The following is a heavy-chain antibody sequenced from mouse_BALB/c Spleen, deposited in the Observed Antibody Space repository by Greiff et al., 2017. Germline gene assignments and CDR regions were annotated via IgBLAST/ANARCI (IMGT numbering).Heavy chain of an antibody. Sequence: QVQLQQSGAELAKPGASVKMSCTVSGYTFTSYWMHWVKQRPGQGLEWIGYINPSTGYTEYNQKFKDKATLTADKSSSTAYMQLSSLTSEDSAVYYCARLGLGHDYWGQGTTLTVSS. J-gene: IGHJ2*01. CDR2: INPSTGYT. D-gene: IGHD3-3*01. V-gene: IGHV1-7*01. CDR3: ARLGLGHDY. CDR1: GYTFTSYW.